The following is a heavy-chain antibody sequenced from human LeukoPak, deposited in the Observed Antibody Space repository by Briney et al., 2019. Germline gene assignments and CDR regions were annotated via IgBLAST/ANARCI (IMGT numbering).Heavy chain of an antibody. V-gene: IGHV1-2*02. Sequence: ASVKVSCKASGYTFTDYSMHWVRQAPGQGPEWMGWINPNSGGTNYAQKFQGRVTMTRDTSISAAYMELSRLRSGDTAVYYCARLEGTYGMDVWGQGTTVTVSS. CDR1: GYTFTDYS. CDR3: ARLEGTYGMDV. J-gene: IGHJ6*02. D-gene: IGHD1-1*01. CDR2: INPNSGGT.